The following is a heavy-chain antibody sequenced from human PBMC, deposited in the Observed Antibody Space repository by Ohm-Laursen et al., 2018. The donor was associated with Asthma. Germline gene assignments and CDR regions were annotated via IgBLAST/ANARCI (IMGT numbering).Heavy chain of an antibody. CDR3: ARDGGGYGVNYYYYGMDV. D-gene: IGHD5-12*01. CDR1: GDSINSDDYY. V-gene: IGHV4-30-4*01. Sequence: SQTLSLTCTVFGDSINSDDYYWSWVRQPPGKGLEWIGFIFYNGSTSYNPSLRSRVAISIDTSKNQFSLKVTSVIAADTAVYFCARDGGGYGVNYYYYGMDVWGQGTTVSVSS. J-gene: IGHJ6*02. CDR2: IFYNGST.